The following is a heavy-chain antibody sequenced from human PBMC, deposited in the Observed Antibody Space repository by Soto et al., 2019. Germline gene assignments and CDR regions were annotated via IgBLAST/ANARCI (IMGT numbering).Heavy chain of an antibody. CDR1: GYTFTSYA. CDR2: INAGNGNT. D-gene: IGHD3-3*01. J-gene: IGHJ6*02. CDR3: ARDLYCDFWSGYSGYYYYGMDV. V-gene: IGHV1-3*01. Sequence: GVSVKVSCKASGYTFTSYAMHWVRQAPGQRLEWMGWINAGNGNTKYSQKFQGRVTITRDTSASTAYMELSSLRSEDTAVYYCARDLYCDFWSGYSGYYYYGMDVWGQGTTVTVSS.